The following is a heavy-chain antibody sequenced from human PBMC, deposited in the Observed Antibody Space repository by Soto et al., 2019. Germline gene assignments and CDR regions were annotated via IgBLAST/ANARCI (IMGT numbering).Heavy chain of an antibody. V-gene: IGHV3-23*01. Sequence: GGSLRLSCAASGFTFSSYAMSWVRQAPGKGLERVSAISGSGGSTYYADSVKGRFTISRDNSKNTLYLQMNSLRAEDTAVYYCAKSPDHPDDPGIAVAGNDYWGQGTLVPVSS. CDR1: GFTFSSYA. D-gene: IGHD6-19*01. CDR3: AKSPDHPDDPGIAVAGNDY. J-gene: IGHJ4*02. CDR2: ISGSGGST.